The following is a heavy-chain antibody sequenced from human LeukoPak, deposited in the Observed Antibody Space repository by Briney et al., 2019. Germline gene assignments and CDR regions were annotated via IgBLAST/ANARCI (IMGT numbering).Heavy chain of an antibody. Sequence: GGSLRLSCGASGFTFSIYWMHWVRQAPGKGLEWVSTIRGSGGTTFYADSVKGRFTISRDDSKDTLYLQMNSLRVEDTAVYYCAKVFWFEHISDYWGQGTLVTVSS. V-gene: IGHV3-23*01. CDR3: AKVFWFEHISDY. CDR2: IRGSGGTT. J-gene: IGHJ4*02. CDR1: GFTFSIYW. D-gene: IGHD3-10*01.